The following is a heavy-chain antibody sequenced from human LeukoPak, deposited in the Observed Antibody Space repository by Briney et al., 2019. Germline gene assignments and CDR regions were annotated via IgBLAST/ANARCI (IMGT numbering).Heavy chain of an antibody. CDR1: GFTFSTYW. Sequence: GGSLRLSCAASGFTFSTYWMSWVRQAPGKGLEWVSYISSSSSTIYYADSVKGRFTISRDNAKNSLYLQMNSLRAEDTAVYYCARVGGSYGHDAFDIWGQGTMVTVSS. D-gene: IGHD1-26*01. CDR3: ARVGGSYGHDAFDI. J-gene: IGHJ3*02. CDR2: ISSSSSTI. V-gene: IGHV3-48*04.